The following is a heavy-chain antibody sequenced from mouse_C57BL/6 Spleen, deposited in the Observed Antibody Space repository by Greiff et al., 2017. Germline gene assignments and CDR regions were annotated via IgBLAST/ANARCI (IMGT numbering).Heavy chain of an antibody. CDR3: TYGSSYY. CDR2: IDPENGDT. V-gene: IGHV14-4*01. D-gene: IGHD1-1*01. Sequence: EVQLQESGAELVRPGASVKLSCTASGFNIKDDYMHWVKQRPEQGLEWIGWIDPENGDTEYASKFQGKATITADTSSNTAYLQLSSLTSEDTAVYYCTYGSSYYWGQGTTRTVSS. CDR1: GFNIKDDY. J-gene: IGHJ2*01.